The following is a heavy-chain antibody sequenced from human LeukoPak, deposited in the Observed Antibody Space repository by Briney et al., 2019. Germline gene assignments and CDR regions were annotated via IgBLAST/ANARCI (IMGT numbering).Heavy chain of an antibody. Sequence: PSETLSLTCTVSGGSINSDYWNWIRQPPGKGLEWIGYIYHLGSTNYNPSLKSRVTISVDTSKNQFSLKLSSVTAADTAVYYCARGVYIAAAQYGYWGQGTLVTVSS. CDR3: ARGVYIAAAQYGY. CDR2: IYHLGST. J-gene: IGHJ4*02. V-gene: IGHV4-59*01. D-gene: IGHD6-13*01. CDR1: GGSINSDY.